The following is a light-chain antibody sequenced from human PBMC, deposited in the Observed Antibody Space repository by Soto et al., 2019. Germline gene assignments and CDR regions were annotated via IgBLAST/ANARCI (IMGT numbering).Light chain of an antibody. Sequence: DIQMTHSPSSLSAAVGDRVTITCRASQSISSYLNWYQQKPGKAPKLLLYAASSLQSGVPSRFSVSGSGTDFTLTISSLQPEDFATYYCQQSYCTLWTFGQGTKVEIK. V-gene: IGKV1-39*01. CDR1: QSISSY. CDR3: QQSYCTLWT. CDR2: AAS. J-gene: IGKJ1*01.